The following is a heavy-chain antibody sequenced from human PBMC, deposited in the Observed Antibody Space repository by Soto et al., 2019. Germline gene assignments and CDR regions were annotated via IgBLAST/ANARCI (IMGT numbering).Heavy chain of an antibody. V-gene: IGHV1-58*01. CDR3: AADLHHTAVPGGY. CDR1: GFTFTSSA. Sequence: GASVKVSCKASGFTFTSSAVQWVRQARGQRLEWIGWIVVGSGNTNYAQKFQERVTITRDVSTSTAYMELSSLRSEDTAVYYCAADLHHTAVPGGYWGQGTLVTVSS. CDR2: IVVGSGNT. D-gene: IGHD5-18*01. J-gene: IGHJ4*02.